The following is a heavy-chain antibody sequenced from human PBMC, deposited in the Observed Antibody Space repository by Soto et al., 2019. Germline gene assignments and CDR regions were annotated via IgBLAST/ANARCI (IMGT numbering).Heavy chain of an antibody. V-gene: IGHV1-69*01. CDR2: IIPIFGTA. CDR1: GGTFSSYA. Sequence: QVQLVQSGAEVKKPGSSVKVSCKASGGTFSSYAISWVRQAPGQGLEWMGGIIPIFGTANYAQKFQGRVTITADESKSTAYMELSSLRSEDTAVYYCARDAPYKRDSSSWYGYWGQGTLVTVSS. CDR3: ARDAPYKRDSSSWYGY. J-gene: IGHJ4*02. D-gene: IGHD6-13*01.